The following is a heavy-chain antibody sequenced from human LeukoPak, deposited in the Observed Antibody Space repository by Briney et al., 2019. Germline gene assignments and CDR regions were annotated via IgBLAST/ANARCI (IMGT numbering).Heavy chain of an antibody. CDR3: ATYSYSSIWYWFDP. J-gene: IGHJ5*02. CDR2: IYYSGST. Sequence: SETLSLTCTVSGVSFSPYYWSWFRQPPGKGLEWIGYIYYSGSTNYNPSLKSRVTISVDTSKNQFSLKLSSVTAADTAVYYCATYSYSSIWYWFDPWGQGTLVTVSS. V-gene: IGHV4-59*01. CDR1: GVSFSPYY. D-gene: IGHD6-13*01.